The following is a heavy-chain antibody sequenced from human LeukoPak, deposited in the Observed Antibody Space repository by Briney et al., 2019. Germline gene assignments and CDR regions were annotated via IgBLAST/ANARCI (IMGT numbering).Heavy chain of an antibody. CDR2: INHSGST. D-gene: IGHD2-2*01. Sequence: SETLSLTCAVYGGSFSGYYWSWIRQPPGKGLEWIGEINHSGSTNYNPSLKSRVTISVDTSKNQFSLKLSSVTAADTAVYYCARSPVLAVPAAIVGSLDYWGQGTLVTVSS. CDR1: GGSFSGYY. V-gene: IGHV4-34*01. CDR3: ARSPVLAVPAAIVGSLDY. J-gene: IGHJ4*02.